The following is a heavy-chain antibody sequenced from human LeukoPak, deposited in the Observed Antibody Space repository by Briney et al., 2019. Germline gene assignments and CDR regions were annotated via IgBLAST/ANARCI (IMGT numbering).Heavy chain of an antibody. Sequence: GGSLRLSCTASGFTFSDYYMSWIRQAPGKGLEWVSYISSSGSTIYYADSVKGRFTISRDNAKNSLYLQMNSLRAEDTAVYYCARNGDYASDAFDIWGQGTMVTVSS. CDR1: GFTFSDYY. CDR3: ARNGDYASDAFDI. J-gene: IGHJ3*02. D-gene: IGHD4-17*01. CDR2: ISSSGSTI. V-gene: IGHV3-11*04.